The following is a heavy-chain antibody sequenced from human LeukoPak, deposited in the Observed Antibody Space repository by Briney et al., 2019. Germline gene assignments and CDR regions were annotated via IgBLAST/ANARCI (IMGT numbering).Heavy chain of an antibody. CDR2: ISCYNGDT. CDR1: GFIFTKYG. J-gene: IGHJ5*02. V-gene: IGHV1-18*01. CDR3: ARDPSNTSGWKTWFDT. Sequence: ASVRVSCKASGFIFTKYGISWVRQAPGQGLEWVGWISCYNGDTNYAQNLQGRVTMTRDTSTTTVYMALRSLRSDDTAFYYCARDPSNTSGWKTWFDTWGQGTLVTVSS. D-gene: IGHD6-19*01.